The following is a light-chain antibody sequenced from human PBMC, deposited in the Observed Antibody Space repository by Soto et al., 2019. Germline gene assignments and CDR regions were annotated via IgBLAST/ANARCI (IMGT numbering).Light chain of an antibody. Sequence: DIQLTQSPSFLSASFGDTVTLTCRASQGISSYLAWYQQKPGKAPKLLIYPASTLQSGVPSRISGSGSGTEFTLTISSLQPEDFATYYCQQLNSYPRTFGGGTKVDIK. V-gene: IGKV1-9*01. J-gene: IGKJ4*01. CDR1: QGISSY. CDR3: QQLNSYPRT. CDR2: PAS.